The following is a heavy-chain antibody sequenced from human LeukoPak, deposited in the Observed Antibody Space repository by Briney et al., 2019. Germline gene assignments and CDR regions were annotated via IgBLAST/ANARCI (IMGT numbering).Heavy chain of an antibody. J-gene: IGHJ4*02. CDR3: ARDLHMVRGVVDY. D-gene: IGHD3-10*01. CDR2: ISSSGSTI. CDR1: GVTFSSYV. Sequence: GGSLRLSCEASGVTFSSYVMSWVRQAPGKGLEWVSYISSSGSTIYYADSVKGRFTISRDNAKNSLYLQMNSLRAEDTAVYYCARDLHMVRGVVDYWGQGTLVTVSS. V-gene: IGHV3-48*04.